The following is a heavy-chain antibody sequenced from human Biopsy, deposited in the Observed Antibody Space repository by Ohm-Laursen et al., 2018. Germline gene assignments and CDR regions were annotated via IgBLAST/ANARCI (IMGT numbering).Heavy chain of an antibody. CDR2: VDWDDYK. V-gene: IGHV2-70*11. CDR1: GFSLSARGMC. CDR3: ARTPILIVSAGLVYRHRRHLQGINV. Sequence: TQTLTLTCSFSGFSLSARGMCVSWIRQAPGKALEWLARVDWDDYKDYSASLQTKLSISKDTSNDQVVLTVNNVDPADTATYYCARTPILIVSAGLVYRHRRHLQGINVWGQGIAVTVS. D-gene: IGHD6-13*01. J-gene: IGHJ6*02.